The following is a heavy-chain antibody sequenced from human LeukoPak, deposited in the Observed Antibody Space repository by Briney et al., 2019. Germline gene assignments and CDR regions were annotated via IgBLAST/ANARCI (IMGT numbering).Heavy chain of an antibody. Sequence: PEGSLRLSCTASGFTFSSLAMTWVRQAPGKGLEWVSTIRSNGDTTYNADSVKGRFTISRDNSKNTLYLELNSLRVEDTATFYCAKGQELDDGVFDSWGQGTMVTVSS. CDR3: AKGQELDDGVFDS. CDR2: IRSNGDTT. J-gene: IGHJ4*02. CDR1: GFTFSSLA. D-gene: IGHD1-1*01. V-gene: IGHV3-23*01.